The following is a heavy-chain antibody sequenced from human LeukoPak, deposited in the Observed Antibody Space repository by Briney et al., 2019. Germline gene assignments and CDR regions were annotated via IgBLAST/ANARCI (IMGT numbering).Heavy chain of an antibody. Sequence: PGRSLRLSCAASGFTFSSYGMHWVRQAPGKGLEWVAVISYDGSNKYYADSVKGRFTISRDNSKNTLYLQMNSLRAEDTAVYYCAKGGSSGWTSDFDYWGQGTLVTVSS. J-gene: IGHJ4*02. CDR3: AKGGSSGWTSDFDY. V-gene: IGHV3-30*18. CDR1: GFTFSSYG. D-gene: IGHD6-19*01. CDR2: ISYDGSNK.